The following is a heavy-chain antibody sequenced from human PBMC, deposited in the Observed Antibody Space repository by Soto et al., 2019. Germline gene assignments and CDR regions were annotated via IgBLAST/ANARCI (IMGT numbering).Heavy chain of an antibody. D-gene: IGHD7-27*01. V-gene: IGHV1-8*01. CDR1: GHTYTSID. CDR3: TKGPPNWGFDY. Sequence: GTSVKVSCKDSGHTYTSIDGNWVRQAPGQGLEWMGWMSPNSGDTGYAQKFQGRVTMTRDTSISTAYMELSSLISEDTAVYYCTKGPPNWGFDYWGQGTLVTVSS. CDR2: MSPNSGDT. J-gene: IGHJ4*02.